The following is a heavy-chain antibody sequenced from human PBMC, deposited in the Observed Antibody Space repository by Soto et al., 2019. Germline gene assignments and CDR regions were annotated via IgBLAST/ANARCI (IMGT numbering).Heavy chain of an antibody. D-gene: IGHD2-8*02. Sequence: QVQLQQWGAGLLKPSETLSLTCAVYGGSFSGYYWTWIRQPPGTGLEWIGEINHSGSTNYNPSLKSRVTMSVDTSKNQFARKLTSVTAADTAVYYCARDKITGLFDYWGQGTLVTVSS. J-gene: IGHJ4*02. CDR2: INHSGST. CDR1: GGSFSGYY. V-gene: IGHV4-34*01. CDR3: ARDKITGLFDY.